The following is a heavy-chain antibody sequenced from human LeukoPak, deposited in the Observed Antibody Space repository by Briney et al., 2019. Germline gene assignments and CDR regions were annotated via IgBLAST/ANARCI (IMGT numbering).Heavy chain of an antibody. D-gene: IGHD3-9*01. V-gene: IGHV4-39*01. CDR3: ARLNDIETWHYGMAV. J-gene: IGHJ6*01. Sequence: SETLALTCTVSGGSSSSSSYYWGWIRQPPGMGLEWIGSIYYSGSTYYNPSLKSRVTISLDTSKNQFSLKLSSVTAADTAVYYCARLNDIETWHYGMAVWGQETTVTVSS. CDR1: GGSSSSSSYY. CDR2: IYYSGST.